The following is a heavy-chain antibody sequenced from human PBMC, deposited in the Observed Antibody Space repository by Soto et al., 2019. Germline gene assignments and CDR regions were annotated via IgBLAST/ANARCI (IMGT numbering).Heavy chain of an antibody. D-gene: IGHD3-3*01. CDR3: AQGGALESINPYYFDY. J-gene: IGHJ4*02. CDR1: GFTFSNYG. Sequence: QVQLVESGGGVVQPGRSLRLSCAVSGFTFSNYGMHWVRQAPGKGLEWVAVISYDGGNKYYADSVKGRFTISRDNSKNTLYLHMNSLRAEDTAVYYCAQGGALESINPYYFDYWGQGTRVTVSS. CDR2: ISYDGGNK. V-gene: IGHV3-30*18.